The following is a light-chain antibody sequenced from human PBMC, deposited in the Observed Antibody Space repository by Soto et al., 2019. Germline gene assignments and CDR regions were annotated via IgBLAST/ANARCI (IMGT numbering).Light chain of an antibody. CDR1: QSVDNY. CDR2: DAS. Sequence: EIVLTQSPATLSLSPGDRATLSCRASQSVDNYLAWYQQKPGQAPRLLIYDASNRATGIPARFSGSGSGTDFTRTISSLEPEDFAVYYCQQRSDWPLTFGGGTKVEIK. CDR3: QQRSDWPLT. J-gene: IGKJ4*01. V-gene: IGKV3-11*01.